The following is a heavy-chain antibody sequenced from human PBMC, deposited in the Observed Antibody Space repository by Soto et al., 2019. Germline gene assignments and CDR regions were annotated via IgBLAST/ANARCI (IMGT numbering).Heavy chain of an antibody. CDR3: AKNGYTDAFEI. CDR1: GFTFSSYG. CDR2: ISYDGSTK. D-gene: IGHD5-12*01. Sequence: GGSLRLSCAASGFTFSSYGMHWVRQAPGKGLEWVAVISYDGSTKYYADSVKGRFTISRDNSKNTLYLQMNSLRAEDTAVYYCAKNGYTDAFEIWGQGTMVTVSS. V-gene: IGHV3-30*18. J-gene: IGHJ3*02.